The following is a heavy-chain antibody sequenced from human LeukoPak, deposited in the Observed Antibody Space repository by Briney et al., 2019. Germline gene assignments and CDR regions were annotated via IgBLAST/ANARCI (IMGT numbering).Heavy chain of an antibody. CDR1: GFTFSSYA. D-gene: IGHD4-17*01. CDR2: INSGGGTT. CDR3: AKGSYGAYGVFDY. V-gene: IGHV3-23*01. Sequence: GGSLRLSCAASGFTFSSYAMSWVRRAPGKGLEWVSSINSGGGTTYYADSVKGRFTISRDNSKNTLFLQMNSLRAEDTAVYYCAKGSYGAYGVFDYWGQGTLVTVSS. J-gene: IGHJ4*02.